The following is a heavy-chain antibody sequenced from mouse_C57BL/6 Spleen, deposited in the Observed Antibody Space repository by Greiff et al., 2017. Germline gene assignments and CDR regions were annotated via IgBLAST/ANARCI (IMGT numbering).Heavy chain of an antibody. Sequence: DVKLQESGPELVKPGASVKIPCKASGYTFTDYNMDWVKQSHGKSLEWIGDINPNNGGTIYNQKFKGKATLTVDKSSSTAYMELRSLTSEGTAVYYCAGGWFAYWGQGTLVTVSA. CDR2: INPNNGGT. CDR3: AGGWFAY. CDR1: GYTFTDYN. V-gene: IGHV1-18*01. J-gene: IGHJ3*01.